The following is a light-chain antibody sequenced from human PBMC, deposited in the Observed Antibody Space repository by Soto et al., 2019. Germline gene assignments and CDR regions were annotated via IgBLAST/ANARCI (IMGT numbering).Light chain of an antibody. CDR3: SSYTSSSTLV. V-gene: IGLV2-14*01. CDR2: EVS. J-gene: IGLJ1*01. CDR1: SSDVGGYNY. Sequence: QSALTQPASVSGSPGQSITISCTGTSSDVGGYNYVSWYQQHPGKAPKLMIYEVSNRPSGVSNRFSGSKSSNTASLTISGLQAEDEADYYCSSYTSSSTLVFGTGTKLTV.